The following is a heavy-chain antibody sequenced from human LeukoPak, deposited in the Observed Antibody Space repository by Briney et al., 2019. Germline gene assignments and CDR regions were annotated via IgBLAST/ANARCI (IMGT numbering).Heavy chain of an antibody. CDR3: ASLVDITDPIDY. CDR1: GGTFSSYA. CDR2: IIPILGIA. D-gene: IGHD5-12*01. J-gene: IGHJ4*02. Sequence: GSSVKVSCKASGGTFSSYAISWVRQAPGQGLEWMGRIIPILGIANYAQKFQGRVTITADKSTSTAYMELSSLRSEDTAVYHCASLVDITDPIDYWGQGTLVTVSS. V-gene: IGHV1-69*04.